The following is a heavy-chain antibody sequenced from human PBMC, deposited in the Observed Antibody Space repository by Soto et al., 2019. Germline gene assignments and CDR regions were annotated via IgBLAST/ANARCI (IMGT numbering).Heavy chain of an antibody. CDR3: ARYRIPSSKAPGMDV. J-gene: IGHJ6*02. CDR1: GLSFSTHR. V-gene: IGHV3-21*01. Sequence: EAQLVESGGVLVEPGGSLRLSCAPSGLSFSTHRMNWVRQAPGKGLEWVSSISSDSYYIYYADSVKCRFTISRENAKNTLYLQMNSLRAGVTAVYYCARYRIPSSKAPGMDVWGQGTTVTVSS. CDR2: ISSDSYYI. D-gene: IGHD3-16*02.